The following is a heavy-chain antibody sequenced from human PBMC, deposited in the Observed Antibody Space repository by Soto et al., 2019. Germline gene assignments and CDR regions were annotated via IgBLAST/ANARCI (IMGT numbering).Heavy chain of an antibody. CDR1: GFTFSDYY. CDR2: ISSSGSTI. D-gene: IGHD4-17*01. CDR3: ARGGYGDSWWVQGHYWYFDL. Sequence: QVQLVESGGGLVKPGGSLRLSCAASGFTFSDYYMSWIRQAPGKGLEWVSYISSSGSTIYYADSVKGRFTISRDNAKNSLYLQMNSLRAEDTAVYYCARGGYGDSWWVQGHYWYFDLWGRGTLVTVSS. J-gene: IGHJ2*01. V-gene: IGHV3-11*01.